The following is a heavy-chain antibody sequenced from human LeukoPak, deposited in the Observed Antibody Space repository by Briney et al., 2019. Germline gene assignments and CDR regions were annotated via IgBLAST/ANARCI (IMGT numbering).Heavy chain of an antibody. Sequence: SETLSLTCTVSGGFISSSSYYWGWIRQPPGKGLEWIGSIYHSGSTNYNPSLKSRVTISVDKSKNQFSLKLSSVTAADTAVYYCARLGYCSGGSCFAGTFDYWGQGTLVTVSS. J-gene: IGHJ4*02. CDR3: ARLGYCSGGSCFAGTFDY. CDR2: IYHSGST. V-gene: IGHV4-39*07. D-gene: IGHD2-15*01. CDR1: GGFISSSSYY.